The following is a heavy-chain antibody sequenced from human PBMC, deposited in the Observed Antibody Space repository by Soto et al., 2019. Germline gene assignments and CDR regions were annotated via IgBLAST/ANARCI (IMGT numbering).Heavy chain of an antibody. CDR1: GGSISSGDYY. Sequence: QVQLQESGPGLVKPSQTLSLTCTVSGGSISSGDYYWSWIRQPPGKGLEWIEYIYHSGSTYYNPSLKSQVTISVDTSKNQFSLKLSSVTAADTDVYYCARERPDGARLDPWGQGTLVTVSS. J-gene: IGHJ5*02. CDR2: IYHSGST. CDR3: ARERPDGARLDP. V-gene: IGHV4-30-4*01. D-gene: IGHD6-6*01.